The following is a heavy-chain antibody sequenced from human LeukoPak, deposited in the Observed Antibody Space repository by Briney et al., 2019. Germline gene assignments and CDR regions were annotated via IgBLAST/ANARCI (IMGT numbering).Heavy chain of an antibody. CDR3: VRAAAGDY. Sequence: GGSLRLSCAASGFTFSSYWMHWVRQVPGKGLLWVSRINSDGSTTTYADSVKGRFTISRDNAKNTPYLQMNSLRAEDTAVYYCVRAAAGDYWGQGTLVTVSS. CDR1: GFTFSSYW. D-gene: IGHD6-13*01. V-gene: IGHV3-74*01. CDR2: INSDGSTT. J-gene: IGHJ4*02.